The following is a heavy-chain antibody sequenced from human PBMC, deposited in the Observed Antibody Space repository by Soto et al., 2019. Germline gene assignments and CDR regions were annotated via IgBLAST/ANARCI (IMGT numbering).Heavy chain of an antibody. Sequence: SETLSLTCTVSGGSVGGGSDFWSWVRQPPGKGLEWIGYFYYSGSTKYNPSLKSRVTILEDTSKNQFSLKLNSVTAADTAVYYCAREGRMGTFDYWGQGALVTVSS. V-gene: IGHV4-61*01. CDR3: AREGRMGTFDY. D-gene: IGHD1-1*01. CDR1: GGSVGGGSDF. CDR2: FYYSGST. J-gene: IGHJ4*02.